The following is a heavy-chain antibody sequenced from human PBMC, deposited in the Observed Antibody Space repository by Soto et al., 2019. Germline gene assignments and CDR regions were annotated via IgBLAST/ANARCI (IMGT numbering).Heavy chain of an antibody. J-gene: IGHJ4*02. CDR2: IYYSGNT. Sequence: QLQLQESGPGLVKPSETLSLTCTVSGGSIGSSSCYWGWIRQPPGKGLEWIGNIYYSGNTYYTSSLKSRGTISVDTSKNQFSLKLSSVTAADTAVYYCARWIRPLVYFDYWGQGTLVTVSS. D-gene: IGHD5-12*01. V-gene: IGHV4-39*01. CDR3: ARWIRPLVYFDY. CDR1: GGSIGSSSCY.